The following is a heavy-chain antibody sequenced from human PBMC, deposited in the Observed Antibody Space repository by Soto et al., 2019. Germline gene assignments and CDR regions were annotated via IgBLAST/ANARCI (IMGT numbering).Heavy chain of an antibody. CDR1: NASISSSNW. CDR3: VRDEAHYDILTGSSLGRAFDI. V-gene: IGHV4-4*02. CDR2: IYHTGRT. Sequence: QVQLQESGPRLVKPSGTLSLTCVITNASISSSNWWSWVRQTPGQGLEWIGEIYHTGRTNYNPSLKSRVTMSIDKSNNRFSLRLTSLTAADTAVYYCVRDEAHYDILTGSSLGRAFDIWGQGTMVTVSS. J-gene: IGHJ3*02. D-gene: IGHD3-9*01.